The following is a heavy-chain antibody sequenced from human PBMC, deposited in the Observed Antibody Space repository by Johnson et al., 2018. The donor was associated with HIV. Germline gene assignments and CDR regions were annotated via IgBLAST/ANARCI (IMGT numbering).Heavy chain of an antibody. Sequence: MQLVESGGGLVQPGGYLRLSCAASGFTFSSYDMHWVRHATGKGLEWVSAIGTDGHTYYPGSVTCRFTIYRENAKNTLYLQMNSLRAEDTALYYCARNPIRDFWSGSGDAFDIWGQGTMVTVSS. CDR1: GFTFSSYD. CDR3: ARNPIRDFWSGSGDAFDI. J-gene: IGHJ3*02. CDR2: IGTDGHT. V-gene: IGHV3-13*01. D-gene: IGHD3-3*01.